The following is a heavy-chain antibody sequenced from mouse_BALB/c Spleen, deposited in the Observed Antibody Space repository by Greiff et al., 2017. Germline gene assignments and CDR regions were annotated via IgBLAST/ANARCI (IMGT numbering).Heavy chain of an antibody. J-gene: IGHJ2*01. Sequence: VKLVESGPELVRPGASVKMSCKASGYTFTSYWMHWVKQRPGQGLEWIGMIDPSNSETRLNQKFKDKATLNVDKSSNTAYMQLSSLTSEDSAVYYCARSGIYYDYDYFDYWGQGTTLTVSS. V-gene: IGHV1S127*01. CDR3: ARSGIYYDYDYFDY. CDR2: IDPSNSET. CDR1: GYTFTSYW. D-gene: IGHD2-4*01.